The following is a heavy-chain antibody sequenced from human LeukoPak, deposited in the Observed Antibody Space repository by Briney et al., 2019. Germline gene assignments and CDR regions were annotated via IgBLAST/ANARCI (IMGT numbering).Heavy chain of an antibody. V-gene: IGHV1-2*02. Sequence: EASVKVSCKASGYTFTGYYMHWVRQAPGQGLEWMGWINPNSGGTNYAQKFQGRVTMTRDTSISTAYMELSRLRSDDTAVYYCARETYAGVGATTSDAFDIWGQGTMVTVSS. CDR1: GYTFTGYY. J-gene: IGHJ3*02. CDR2: INPNSGGT. CDR3: ARETYAGVGATTSDAFDI. D-gene: IGHD1-26*01.